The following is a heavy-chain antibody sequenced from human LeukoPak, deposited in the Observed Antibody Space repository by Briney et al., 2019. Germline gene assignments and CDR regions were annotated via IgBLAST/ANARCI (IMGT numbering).Heavy chain of an antibody. J-gene: IGHJ4*02. D-gene: IGHD3-16*02. V-gene: IGHV3-30*18. CDR3: AKVRGFNTTFGRFID. Sequence: GGSLSLSCAAYELPFTNAYTSWVRQAPGKGLEWVALISYDGINKYYADSVKGRFTISRDTYKNTLYLQMNSLRPEAMAVYYSAKVRGFNTTFGRFIDWGQGTLVTVSS. CDR2: ISYDGINK. CDR1: ELPFTNAY.